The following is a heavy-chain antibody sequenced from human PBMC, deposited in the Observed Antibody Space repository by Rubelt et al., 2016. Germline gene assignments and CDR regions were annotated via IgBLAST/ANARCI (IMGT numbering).Heavy chain of an antibody. CDR2: IIPILGIV. CDR3: AREGSGWYYFDY. Sequence: QVQLVQSGAEVKKPGSSVKVSCKASGGTFSSYAISWVRQAPGQGLEWMGRIIPILGIVNFDRKFQGRVTITADKSTSTAYMELSSLRSEDTAVYYCAREGSGWYYFDYWGQGTLVTVSS. V-gene: IGHV1-69*04. D-gene: IGHD6-19*01. J-gene: IGHJ4*02. CDR1: GGTFSSYA.